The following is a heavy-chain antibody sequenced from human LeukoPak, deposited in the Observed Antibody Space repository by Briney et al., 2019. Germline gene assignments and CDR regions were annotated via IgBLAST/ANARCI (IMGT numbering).Heavy chain of an antibody. J-gene: IGHJ1*01. V-gene: IGHV3-7*03. CDR2: IKQDGSEK. CDR3: ARAVTMVRGASEYFQH. Sequence: QPGGSRRLSCAASGFTFSSYWMSWVRQAPGKGLEWVANIKQDGSEKYYVDAVKGRFTISRDNAKNSLYLQMNNLRAEDTAVYYCARAVTMVRGASEYFQHWGQGTLVTVSS. D-gene: IGHD3-10*01. CDR1: GFTFSSYW.